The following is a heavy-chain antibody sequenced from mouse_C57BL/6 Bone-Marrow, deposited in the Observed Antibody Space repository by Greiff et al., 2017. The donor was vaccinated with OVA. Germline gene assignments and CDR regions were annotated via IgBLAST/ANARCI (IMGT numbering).Heavy chain of an antibody. Sequence: VQLQQSGAELVRPGASVTLSCKASGYTFTDYEMHWVKQTPVHGLEWIGAIDPETGGTAYTQKLKGKAILTADKSSSTAYIELRSLTSEDSAVYYCTRGYSNYYAMDYWGQGTSVTGSS. CDR2: IDPETGGT. CDR1: GYTFTDYE. D-gene: IGHD2-5*01. V-gene: IGHV1-15*01. J-gene: IGHJ4*01. CDR3: TRGYSNYYAMDY.